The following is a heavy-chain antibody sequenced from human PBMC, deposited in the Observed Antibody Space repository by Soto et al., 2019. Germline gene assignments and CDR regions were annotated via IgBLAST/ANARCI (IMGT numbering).Heavy chain of an antibody. D-gene: IGHD1-7*01. Sequence: GXXVKGACKGSGYTLTIEDVGCVRQAPGQGIEWMGCISAYNANTNYAQKLQGRVTMTTDTSTSTAYMELRSLRSDDTAVYYCARADLTGTTNYWGQGPLVTVSS. CDR3: ARADLTGTTNY. J-gene: IGHJ4*02. CDR1: GYTLTIED. CDR2: ISAYNANT. V-gene: IGHV1-18*01.